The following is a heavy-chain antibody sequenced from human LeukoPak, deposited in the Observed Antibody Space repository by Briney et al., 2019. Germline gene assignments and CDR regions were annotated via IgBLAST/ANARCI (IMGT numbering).Heavy chain of an antibody. CDR3: ARSPGDYGVPYYYYGMDV. J-gene: IGHJ6*02. D-gene: IGHD4-17*01. CDR1: DDSISSSY. CDR2: ISYSGST. V-gene: IGHV4-59*08. Sequence: SETLSLTCTVFDDSISSSYWSWIRQPPGKGLEWIGYISYSGSTSYNPSLKSRVVISGDTSKNHFSLKLSSVTAADTAVYYCARSPGDYGVPYYYYGMDVWGQGTTVTVSS.